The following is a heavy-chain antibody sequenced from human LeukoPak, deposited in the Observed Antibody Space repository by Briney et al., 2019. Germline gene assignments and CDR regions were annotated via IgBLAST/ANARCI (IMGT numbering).Heavy chain of an antibody. CDR3: AKGSDSSGYLDY. Sequence: ASVKVSCKASGGTFSSYAISWVRQAPGQGLEWMGGIIPIFGTANYAQKFQGRVTITTDESTSTAYMELSSLRAEDTAVYYCAKGSDSSGYLDYWGQGTLVTVSS. J-gene: IGHJ4*02. CDR1: GGTFSSYA. CDR2: IIPIFGTA. D-gene: IGHD3-22*01. V-gene: IGHV1-69*05.